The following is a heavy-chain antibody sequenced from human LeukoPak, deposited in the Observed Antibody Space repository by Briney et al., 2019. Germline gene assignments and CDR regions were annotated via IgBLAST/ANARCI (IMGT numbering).Heavy chain of an antibody. CDR3: AHSEDYYGSVDAFDI. Sequence: ESGPTLVNPTQTLTLTCTFSGFSLDTSGVGVGWIRQPPGKALEWLAFIYWDDDKRYSPSLKSRLTITKDTSKNQVVLRMTNMDPVDTATYYCAHSEDYYGSVDAFDIWGQGTMVTVSS. D-gene: IGHD3-10*01. CDR1: GFSLDTSGVG. V-gene: IGHV2-5*02. CDR2: IYWDDDK. J-gene: IGHJ3*02.